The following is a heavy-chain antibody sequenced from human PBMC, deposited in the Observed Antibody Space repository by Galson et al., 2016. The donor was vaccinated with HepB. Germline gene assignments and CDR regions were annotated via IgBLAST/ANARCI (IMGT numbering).Heavy chain of an antibody. D-gene: IGHD1-26*01. CDR3: ARTVGATIVDY. Sequence: VKVSCKVSGNTFTGYYIHWVQQAPGKGLEWMGLFDPEDGEVIYAEKFRGRVTMSADTSTDTAYMELSSLRSEDTAVYYCARTVGATIVDYWGQGALVTVSS. J-gene: IGHJ4*02. V-gene: IGHV1-69-2*01. CDR1: GNTFTGYY. CDR2: FDPEDGEV.